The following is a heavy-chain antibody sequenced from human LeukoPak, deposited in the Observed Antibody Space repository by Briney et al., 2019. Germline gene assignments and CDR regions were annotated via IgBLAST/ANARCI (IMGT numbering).Heavy chain of an antibody. CDR2: IYSSEDT. Sequence: SETLSLTCTVSGASVSDGNFYWSWVRQAAGKGLEWIGRIYSSEDTKYNPSLKSRVTMSVDTSKNQFSLKLSSVTAADTAVYYCARAPMVRGVMSYFDYWGQGTLVTVSS. D-gene: IGHD3-10*01. V-gene: IGHV4-61*10. J-gene: IGHJ4*02. CDR1: GASVSDGNFY. CDR3: ARAPMVRGVMSYFDY.